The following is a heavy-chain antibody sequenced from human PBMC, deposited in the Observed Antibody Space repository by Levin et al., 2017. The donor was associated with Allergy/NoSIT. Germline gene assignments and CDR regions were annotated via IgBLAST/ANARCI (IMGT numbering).Heavy chain of an antibody. CDR2: INSDGSST. J-gene: IGHJ4*02. CDR3: ARARGYSYGDY. D-gene: IGHD5-12*01. Sequence: GESLKISCAASGFTFSSYWMHWVRQAPGKGLVWVSRINSDGSSTTYADSVKGRFTISRDNAKNTLYLQMNSLRVEDTAVYYCARARGYSYGDYWGQGTLVTVSS. V-gene: IGHV3-74*03. CDR1: GFTFSSYW.